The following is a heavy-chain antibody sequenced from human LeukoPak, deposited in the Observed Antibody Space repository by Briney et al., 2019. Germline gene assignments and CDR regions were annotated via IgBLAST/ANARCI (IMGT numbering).Heavy chain of an antibody. CDR3: ARYPYGSGSPWWYFDL. D-gene: IGHD3-10*01. CDR1: GGSFSGYY. J-gene: IGHJ2*01. CDR2: INHRGST. Sequence: PSETLSLTCAVYGGSFSGYYWSWIRQPPGKGLEYIGEINHRGSTNYNPSLKSRVTVSIDTSKNQFSLNLTSVTAADTAVYYCARYPYGSGSPWWYFDLWGRGTLVTVSS. V-gene: IGHV4-34*01.